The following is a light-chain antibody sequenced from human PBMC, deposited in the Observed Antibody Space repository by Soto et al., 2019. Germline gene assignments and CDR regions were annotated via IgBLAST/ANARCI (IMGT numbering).Light chain of an antibody. V-gene: IGKV3-20*01. Sequence: EIVLTQSPGPLSLSPGERATLSCTTSQSRGSNFLAWYQHKPGQAPRLLIYASSNRATGIPDRFSGSASGTDFTLTINRLEPEDFAVYYCQLYGISPHLGQGTRLEIK. CDR1: QSRGSNF. J-gene: IGKJ5*01. CDR3: QLYGISPH. CDR2: ASS.